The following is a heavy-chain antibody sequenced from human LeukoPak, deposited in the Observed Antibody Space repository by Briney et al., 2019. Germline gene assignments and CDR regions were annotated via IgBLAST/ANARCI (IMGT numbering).Heavy chain of an antibody. D-gene: IGHD2-2*01. Sequence: ASVKVSCKASGYTFTSYAMHWVRQAPGQRLEWMGWINAGNGNTKYSQKFQGRVTITADESTSTAYMELSSLRSEDTAVYYCARGCSSTSCRNWFDPWGQGTLVTVSS. CDR2: INAGNGNT. V-gene: IGHV1-3*01. CDR3: ARGCSSTSCRNWFDP. CDR1: GYTFTSYA. J-gene: IGHJ5*02.